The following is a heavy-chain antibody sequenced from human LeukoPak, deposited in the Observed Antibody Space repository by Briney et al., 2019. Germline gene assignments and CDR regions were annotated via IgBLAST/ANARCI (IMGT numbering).Heavy chain of an antibody. J-gene: IGHJ3*02. D-gene: IGHD3-22*01. V-gene: IGHV1-58*01. CDR3: AAVPGSGVVVPTNDAFDI. Sequence: SVKVSCKASGFTFTSSAVQWVRQARGRRLEWIGWIVVGSGNTNYAQKFQERVTITRDMSTSTAYMELSSLRSEDTAVYYCAAVPGSGVVVPTNDAFDIWGQGTMVTVSS. CDR1: GFTFTSSA. CDR2: IVVGSGNT.